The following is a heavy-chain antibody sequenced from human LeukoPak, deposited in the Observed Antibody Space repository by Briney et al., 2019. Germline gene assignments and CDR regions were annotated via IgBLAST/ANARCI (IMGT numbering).Heavy chain of an antibody. D-gene: IGHD3-10*01. J-gene: IGHJ6*02. V-gene: IGHV1-18*01. CDR1: GYTFTSYG. CDR3: ARGHHYIFGELLGYYYYYGMDV. Sequence: GASVKVSCKASGYTFTSYGISWVRQAPGQGLEWMGWISAYNGNTNYAQKLQGRVTMTTDTSTSTAYMELRSLRSDDTAVYYCARGHHYIFGELLGYYYYYGMDVWGQGTTVTVSS. CDR2: ISAYNGNT.